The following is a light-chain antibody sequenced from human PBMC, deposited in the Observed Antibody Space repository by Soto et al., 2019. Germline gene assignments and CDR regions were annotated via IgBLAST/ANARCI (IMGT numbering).Light chain of an antibody. V-gene: IGKV3-15*01. CDR1: QDIRTN. CDR2: HSS. Sequence: EIVMTQSPATLSVSPGERGNLSCRASQDIRTNLAWYQQRPGQAPRLLIYHSSITATGIPARFSGGGSGTEFFLTISSLQSEDFAVYHCQQYDSWPRTFGQGTKV. J-gene: IGKJ1*01. CDR3: QQYDSWPRT.